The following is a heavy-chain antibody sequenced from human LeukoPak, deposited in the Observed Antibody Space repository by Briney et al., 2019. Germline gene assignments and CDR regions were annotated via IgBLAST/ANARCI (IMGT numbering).Heavy chain of an antibody. CDR2: IIPIFGTA. D-gene: IGHD2-2*01. Sequence: ASVKVSCKASGGTFSSYTISWVRQAPGQGLEWMGGIIPIFGTANYAQKFQGRVTITTDKSTSTAYMELSSLRSEDTAVYYYKVVPAAMPMYYFDYWGQGTLVTVSS. V-gene: IGHV1-69*05. CDR3: KVVPAAMPMYYFDY. CDR1: GGTFSSYT. J-gene: IGHJ4*02.